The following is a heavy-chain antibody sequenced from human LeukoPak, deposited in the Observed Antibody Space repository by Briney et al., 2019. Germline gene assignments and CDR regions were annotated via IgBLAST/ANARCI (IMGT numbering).Heavy chain of an antibody. J-gene: IGHJ6*02. D-gene: IGHD3-10*01. CDR3: VTRSGYYYGMDV. CDR1: GFTFSSYS. Sequence: GGSLRLSCAASGFTFSSYSMNWVRQAPGKGPEWVSSISSSSSYIYYADSVKGRFTISRDNAKNSLYLQMNSLRAEDTAVYYCVTRSGYYYGMDVWGQGTTVTVSS. V-gene: IGHV3-21*01. CDR2: ISSSSSYI.